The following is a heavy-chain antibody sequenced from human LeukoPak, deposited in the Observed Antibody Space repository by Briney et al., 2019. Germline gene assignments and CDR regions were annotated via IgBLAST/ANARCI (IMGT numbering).Heavy chain of an antibody. D-gene: IGHD6-19*01. CDR1: GFTFSSYW. CDR2: IRQDGSEK. Sequence: GGSLRLSCVASGFTFSSYWMTWVRQAPGKGLEWVANIRQDGSEKYYVDSVKGRFTVSRDNARNAVYLQMNGLRAEDTAVYYCARGGRSAVAGTSPYWGQGTLVTVSS. CDR3: ARGGRSAVAGTSPY. V-gene: IGHV3-7*01. J-gene: IGHJ4*02.